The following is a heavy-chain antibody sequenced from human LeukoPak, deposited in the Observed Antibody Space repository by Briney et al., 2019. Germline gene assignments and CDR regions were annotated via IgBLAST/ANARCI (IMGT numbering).Heavy chain of an antibody. D-gene: IGHD4-17*01. CDR1: GFTFSSYW. V-gene: IGHV3-7*01. CDR3: ARDDTVTTRVGFID. J-gene: IGHJ4*02. CDR2: IKQDGSEK. Sequence: GGSLRLSCAASGFTFSSYWMSWVRQAPGKGLGWVANIKQDGSEKYYVDSVKGRFTISRDNTKNSLYLQMNSLRAEDTAVHYCARDDTVTTRVGFIDWGQGTLVTVSS.